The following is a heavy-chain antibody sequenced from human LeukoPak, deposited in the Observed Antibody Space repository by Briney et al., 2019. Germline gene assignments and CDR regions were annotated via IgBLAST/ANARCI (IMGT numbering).Heavy chain of an antibody. J-gene: IGHJ5*02. D-gene: IGHD3-16*01. CDR1: GGSISSGGYY. CDR3: AREYDYVWGSYEP. Sequence: SETLSLTCTVSGGSISSGGYYWSWIRQHPVKGLEWIGYIYYSGSTYYNPSLKSRVTISVDTSKNQFSQKLSSVTAADTAVYYCAREYDYVWGSYEPWGQGTLVTVSS. V-gene: IGHV4-31*03. CDR2: IYYSGST.